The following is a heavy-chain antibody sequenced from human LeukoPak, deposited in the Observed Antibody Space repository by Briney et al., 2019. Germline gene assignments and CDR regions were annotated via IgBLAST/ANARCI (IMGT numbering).Heavy chain of an antibody. J-gene: IGHJ4*02. V-gene: IGHV3-74*01. Sequence: PGGSLRLSCAPSGFTFSNYATNWVRQAPGKGLVWVSRINSDGSSTSYADSVKGRFTISRDNAKNTLYLQMNSLRAEDTAVYYCARLGSQGGVAALDYWGQGTLVTVSS. D-gene: IGHD6-25*01. CDR1: GFTFSNYA. CDR3: ARLGSQGGVAALDY. CDR2: INSDGSST.